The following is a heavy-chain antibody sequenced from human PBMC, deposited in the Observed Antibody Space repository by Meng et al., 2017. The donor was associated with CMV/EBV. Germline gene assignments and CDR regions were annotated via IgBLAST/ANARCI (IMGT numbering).Heavy chain of an antibody. CDR1: GFTVSSNY. J-gene: IGHJ6*02. V-gene: IGHV3-66*02. CDR3: ARTRNYYYGMDV. Sequence: GGSLRLSCAASGFTVSSNYMSWVRQAPGKGLEWVSVIYSGGSTYYADSVKGRFTISRDNSKNTLYLQMNSLRAEDTAVYYCARTRNYYYGMDVWGQGTTVTVSS. CDR2: IYSGGST.